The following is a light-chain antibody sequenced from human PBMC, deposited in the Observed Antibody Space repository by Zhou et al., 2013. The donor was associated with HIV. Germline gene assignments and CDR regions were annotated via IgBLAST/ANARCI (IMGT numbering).Light chain of an antibody. CDR3: QQSYSSSPA. CDR1: QNIVTY. Sequence: DIQMTQSPSSLSASVGDRVSITCRASQNIVTYVNWYQHTSGKAPKLLIFGSSTLQSGVPSRFSGSGSGTEFTLSISNLQPEDSATYYCQQSYSSSPAFGQGTRLEI. V-gene: IGKV1-39*01. J-gene: IGKJ5*01. CDR2: GSS.